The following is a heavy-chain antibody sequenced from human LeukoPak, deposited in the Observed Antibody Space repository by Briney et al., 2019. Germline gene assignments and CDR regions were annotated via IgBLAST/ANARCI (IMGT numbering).Heavy chain of an antibody. J-gene: IGHJ3*02. CDR1: GGTFSSYA. CDR2: IIPIFGTA. V-gene: IGHV1-69*05. D-gene: IGHD6-19*01. CDR3: ASGRRSGWQTDAFDI. Sequence: SVKVFCKASGGTFSSYAISWVRQAPGQGLEWMGGIIPIFGTANYAQKFQGRVTITTDESTSTAYMELSSLRSEDTAVYYCASGRRSGWQTDAFDIWGQGTMVTVSS.